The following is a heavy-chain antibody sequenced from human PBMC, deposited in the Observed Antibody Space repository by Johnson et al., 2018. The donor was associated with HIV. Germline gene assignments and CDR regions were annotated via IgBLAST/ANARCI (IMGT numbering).Heavy chain of an antibody. D-gene: IGHD3-22*01. CDR1: GFIFSSYD. CDR3: ARVTMIVVVMQAFDI. CDR2: IGTAGDT. Sequence: VQLVESGGGLVQPGGSLRLSCAASGFIFSSYDMHWVRPATGKGLEWVSAIGTAGDTYYPGSVKGRFTISRVNAKNTLYRQMNSLRAEDTAVYYCARVTMIVVVMQAFDIWGQGTMVTVSS. V-gene: IGHV3-13*01. J-gene: IGHJ3*02.